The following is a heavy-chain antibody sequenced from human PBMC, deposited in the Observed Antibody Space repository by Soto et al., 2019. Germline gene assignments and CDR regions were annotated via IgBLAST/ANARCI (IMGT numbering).Heavy chain of an antibody. CDR1: GGTFSSYA. Sequence: SVKVSCKASGGTFSSYAISWVRQAPGQGLEWVGGIIPIFGTANYAQKFQGRVTITADKSTSTAYMELSSLRSEDTAVYYCAQSVAEKTKYDYWGQGTLVTVSS. CDR2: IIPIFGTA. J-gene: IGHJ4*02. CDR3: AQSVAEKTKYDY. V-gene: IGHV1-69*06. D-gene: IGHD6-19*01.